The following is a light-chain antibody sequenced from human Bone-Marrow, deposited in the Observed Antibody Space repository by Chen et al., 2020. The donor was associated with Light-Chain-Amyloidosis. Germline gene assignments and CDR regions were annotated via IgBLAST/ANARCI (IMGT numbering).Light chain of an antibody. J-gene: IGLJ2*01. CDR3: QSADSSGTYEVI. V-gene: IGLV3-25*03. CDR1: DLPTKY. CDR2: RDT. Sequence: SYELTQPPSVSVSPGQTARITCSGDDLPTKYAYWYQQKPGQAPVLVIHRDTERPSGISERVSGSSAGTTATLTISGFQAEDEADYHCQSADSSGTYEVIFGGGTKLTVL.